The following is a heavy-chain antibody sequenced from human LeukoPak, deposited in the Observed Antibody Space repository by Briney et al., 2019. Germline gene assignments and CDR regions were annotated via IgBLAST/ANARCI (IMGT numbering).Heavy chain of an antibody. J-gene: IGHJ4*02. V-gene: IGHV3-23*01. CDR2: ISGGGGTT. Sequence: GGSLRLSCAASGFTFRSYAMKWVRQAPGKGLEWVSAISGGGGTTYYADSVKGRFTISRDNSKNTLYLQMNSLRAEDTAVYYCAKDGSDWGFDYWGQGTLVTVSS. CDR3: AKDGSDWGFDY. D-gene: IGHD6-19*01. CDR1: GFTFRSYA.